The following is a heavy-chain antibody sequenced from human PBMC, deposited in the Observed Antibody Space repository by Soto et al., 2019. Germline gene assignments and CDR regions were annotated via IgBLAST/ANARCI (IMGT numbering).Heavy chain of an antibody. Sequence: QVQLVESGGGVVQPGRSLRLSCAASGFTFSSYAMHWVRQAPGKGLEWVAVISYDGSNKYYADSVKGRFTISGDNSKNTLYLQMNSLRAEDTAVYYCARDSDIAWGQGTLVTVSS. CDR1: GFTFSSYA. J-gene: IGHJ5*02. CDR3: ARDSDIA. V-gene: IGHV3-30-3*01. CDR2: ISYDGSNK.